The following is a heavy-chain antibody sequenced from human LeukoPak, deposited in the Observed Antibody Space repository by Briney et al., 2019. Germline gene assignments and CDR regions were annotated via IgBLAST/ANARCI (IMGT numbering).Heavy chain of an antibody. J-gene: IGHJ5*02. V-gene: IGHV3-30*18. CDR1: GFTFSSYG. CDR2: ISYDGSNK. CDR3: AKGYSSTGWFDP. Sequence: GGPLRLSCAAAGFTFSSYGMHWVRQAPGKGLGWGAVISYDGSNKYYADSVKGRFTISRDNSKNTLYLQMTSLRAEDTAVYYCAKGYSSTGWFDPWGQGTLVTVSS. D-gene: IGHD6-19*01.